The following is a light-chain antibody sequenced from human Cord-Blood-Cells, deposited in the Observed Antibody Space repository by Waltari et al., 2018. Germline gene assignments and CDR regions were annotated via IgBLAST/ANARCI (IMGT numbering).Light chain of an antibody. Sequence: QSALTQPPSVPGSPGQSVTISCTGTSSDVGSYNRVSWYQQPPGTAPKLRIYEVSNRPSGVPKRFSGSKSGNTASLTISGLQAEDEADYYCSSYTSSSTWVFGGGTKLTVL. CDR1: SSDVGSYNR. J-gene: IGLJ3*02. V-gene: IGLV2-18*02. CDR2: EVS. CDR3: SSYTSSSTWV.